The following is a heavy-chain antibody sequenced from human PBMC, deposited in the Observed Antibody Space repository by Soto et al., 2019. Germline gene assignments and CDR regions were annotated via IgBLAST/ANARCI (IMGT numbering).Heavy chain of an antibody. J-gene: IGHJ6*02. CDR3: ARHVVEQAEHYYGMDV. D-gene: IGHD3-16*02. CDR1: GYSFTSYW. Sequence: PGESLKISCKGSGYSFTSYWISWVRQMPGKGLEWMGRIAPSDSYTNYSPSFQGHVTISADKSISTAYLQWSSLKASDTAMYYCARHVVEQAEHYYGMDVWGQGTTVTVSS. CDR2: IAPSDSYT. V-gene: IGHV5-10-1*01.